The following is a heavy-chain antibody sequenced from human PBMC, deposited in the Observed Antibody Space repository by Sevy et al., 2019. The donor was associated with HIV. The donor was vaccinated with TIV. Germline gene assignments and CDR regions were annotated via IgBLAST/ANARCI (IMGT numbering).Heavy chain of an antibody. Sequence: SETLSLTCTVSGGSISSGGYYWSWIRQHPGKGLEWIGYIYYSGSTYYNPSLKSRVTISVDTSKNQFSLKLSSVTAADTAVYYCAREPEAHYDILAGAFDIWGQGTMVTVSS. CDR3: AREPEAHYDILAGAFDI. J-gene: IGHJ3*02. CDR1: GGSISSGGYY. V-gene: IGHV4-31*03. CDR2: IYYSGST. D-gene: IGHD3-9*01.